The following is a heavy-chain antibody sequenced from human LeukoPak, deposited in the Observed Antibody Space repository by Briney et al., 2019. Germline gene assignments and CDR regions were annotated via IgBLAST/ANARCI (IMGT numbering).Heavy chain of an antibody. CDR2: MYFNGAA. D-gene: IGHD2-15*01. CDR3: ARHPPDPVVANGFDI. CDR1: GGSISGYY. Sequence: SETLSLTCTVSGGSISGYYWSWIRQPPGKGLEWIGYMYFNGAAIYSPSLNSRVTLSVDTSKNQFSLNLRSVTAADTAVYYCARHPPDPVVANGFDIWGQGTMVPVSS. J-gene: IGHJ3*02. V-gene: IGHV4-59*08.